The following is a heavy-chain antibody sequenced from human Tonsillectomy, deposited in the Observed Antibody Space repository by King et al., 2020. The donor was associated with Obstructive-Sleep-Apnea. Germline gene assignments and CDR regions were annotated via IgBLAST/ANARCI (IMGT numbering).Heavy chain of an antibody. D-gene: IGHD3-10*01. Sequence: VQLVESGGGVAQPGGSLRLSCTASGFTFFGHGMHWVRQAPGKGLEWVAVISYDGSNSYYADSVKGRFTISRDNSKNMLALQMSSLRVEDTAMYFCAKVRKDGVWFGESSGFDSWGQGALVTVSS. J-gene: IGHJ4*02. V-gene: IGHV3-30*18. CDR2: ISYDGSNS. CDR3: AKVRKDGVWFGESSGFDS. CDR1: GFTFFGHG.